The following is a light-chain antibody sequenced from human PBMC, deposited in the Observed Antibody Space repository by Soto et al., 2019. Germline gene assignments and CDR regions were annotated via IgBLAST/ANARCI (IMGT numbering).Light chain of an antibody. V-gene: IGLV1-51*01. J-gene: IGLJ3*02. CDR3: ASWDTSLSVAM. CDR1: TSNVGTKH. Sequence: QSVLTQPPSVSAAPGQTVTISCSGSTSNVGTKHVSWYQQFPGTVPKVLIYDNDKRRSGISDRFSGSRSGTPATLAITGLQTGDEADYYCASWDTSLSVAMFGGGTKLTVL. CDR2: DND.